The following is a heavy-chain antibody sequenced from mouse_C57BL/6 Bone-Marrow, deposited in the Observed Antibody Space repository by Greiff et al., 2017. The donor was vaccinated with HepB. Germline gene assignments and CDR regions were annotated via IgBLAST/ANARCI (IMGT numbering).Heavy chain of an antibody. V-gene: IGHV5-15*01. CDR1: GFTFSDYG. CDR3: ARQCPWYFDV. Sequence: EVKLVESGGGLVQPGGSLKLSCAASGFTFSDYGMAWVRQAPRKGPEWVAFISNLAYSIYYADTVTGRFTISRENAKNTLYLEMSSLRSEDTAMYYCARQCPWYFDVWGTGTTVTVSS. CDR2: ISNLAYSI. J-gene: IGHJ1*03.